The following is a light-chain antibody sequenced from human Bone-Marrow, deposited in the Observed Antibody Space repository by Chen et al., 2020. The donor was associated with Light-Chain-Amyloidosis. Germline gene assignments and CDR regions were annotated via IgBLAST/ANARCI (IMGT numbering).Light chain of an antibody. Sequence: DIQMTQPPPTLSASVGDRVTITCRASQSIDSWLAWYQQKPGQAPKLLIYQTSTLKSGVPSRFSGSGSGTEYTRTISSLQPDDFATYYCQQYHSYSQTFGHGTKVEIK. CDR2: QTS. J-gene: IGKJ1*01. V-gene: IGKV1-5*03. CDR3: QQYHSYSQT. CDR1: QSIDSW.